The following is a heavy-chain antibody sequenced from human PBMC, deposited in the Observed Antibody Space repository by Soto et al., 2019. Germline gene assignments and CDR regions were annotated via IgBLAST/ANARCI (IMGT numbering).Heavy chain of an antibody. D-gene: IGHD3-3*01. CDR3: ARVDTIFESSERYYHYGLDV. CDR2: IIPLFGTT. Sequence: QVKLVQSRAEVKKPGSSVRVSCKASEGTFNSYVVSWVRQAPGQGLQWMGGIIPLFGTTNYAHQLEGRVTITADTSTTTADMELSGLRTGDTSGYYCARVDTIFESSERYYHYGLDVWGQGTTVIISS. CDR1: EGTFNSYV. J-gene: IGHJ6*02. V-gene: IGHV1-69*06.